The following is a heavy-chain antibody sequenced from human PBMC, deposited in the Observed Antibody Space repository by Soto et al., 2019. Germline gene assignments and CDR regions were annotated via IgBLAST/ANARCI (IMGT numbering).Heavy chain of an antibody. CDR2: IWYDGSNK. J-gene: IGHJ4*02. V-gene: IGHV3-33*01. CDR1: GFTFSSYG. Sequence: HPGGSLRLSCAASGFTFSSYGMHWVRQAPGKGLEWVAVIWYDGSNKYYADSVKGRFTISRDNSKNTLFLQMNSLRAEDTAIYYCARDWNHRAISIYYFDSWGKETLVTLAS. D-gene: IGHD2-21*01. CDR3: ARDWNHRAISIYYFDS.